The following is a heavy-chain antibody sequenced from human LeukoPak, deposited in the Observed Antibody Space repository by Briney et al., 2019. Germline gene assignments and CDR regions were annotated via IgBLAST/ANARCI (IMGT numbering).Heavy chain of an antibody. D-gene: IGHD6-6*01. J-gene: IGHJ6*02. CDR2: IYYSGST. CDR3: ARSSSGHYGMDV. Sequence: SDTLSLTCAVYGGSFSGYYWSWIRQPPGKGLEWIGSIYYSGSTYYNPSLKSRVTISVDTSKNQFSLKLSSVTAADTAVYYCARSSSGHYGMDVWGQGTTVTVSS. CDR1: GGSFSGYY. V-gene: IGHV4-34*01.